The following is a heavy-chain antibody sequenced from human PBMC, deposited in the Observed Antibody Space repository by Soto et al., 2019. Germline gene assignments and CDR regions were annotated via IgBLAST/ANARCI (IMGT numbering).Heavy chain of an antibody. CDR1: GYTYTSYA. Sequence: GTSVKVSCTASGYTYTSYARHWVRQAPGQRLEWMGWINAGNGNTKYSQKFQGRVTITRDTSASTAYMELSSLRSEDTAVYYCANSATVPSTIAYWGQGTLVTVSS. V-gene: IGHV1-3*01. CDR2: INAGNGNT. CDR3: ANSATVPSTIAY. D-gene: IGHD2-2*02. J-gene: IGHJ4*02.